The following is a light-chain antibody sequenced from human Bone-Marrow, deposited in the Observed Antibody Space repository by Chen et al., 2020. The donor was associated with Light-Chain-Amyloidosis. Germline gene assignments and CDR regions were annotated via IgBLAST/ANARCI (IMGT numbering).Light chain of an antibody. J-gene: IGLJ2*01. Sequence: QSALTQPASVSGSPGQSITISCTGTTSDVGTYNLVSWYQQHPGKAPKLIIFEDTQRPSGVSTRVSASKSVNTASLRIFRLQAEDEADYYCCSYAGSNTYVFGGGTKLTVL. V-gene: IGLV2-23*01. CDR1: TSDVGTYNL. CDR3: CSYAGSNTYV. CDR2: EDT.